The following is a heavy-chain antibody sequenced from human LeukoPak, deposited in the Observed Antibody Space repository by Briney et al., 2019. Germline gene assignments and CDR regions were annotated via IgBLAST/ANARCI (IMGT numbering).Heavy chain of an antibody. J-gene: IGHJ2*01. CDR3: ARLGAIVVVPDAMPDWYCDL. D-gene: IGHD2-2*01. Sequence: GASLQISCKGSGYLFTNYWIGWVRQLPGKGLEWMGMIYPGDSDTIYSLSFQGQVTISADKSTTTASLQWSSLKASDTAMYYCARLGAIVVVPDAMPDWYCDLWGRGTLVSVSS. CDR2: IYPGDSDT. CDR1: GYLFTNYW. V-gene: IGHV5-51*01.